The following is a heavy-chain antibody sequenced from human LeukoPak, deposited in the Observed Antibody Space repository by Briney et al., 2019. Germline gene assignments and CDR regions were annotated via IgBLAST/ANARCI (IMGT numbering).Heavy chain of an antibody. J-gene: IGHJ4*02. D-gene: IGHD3-22*01. CDR2: ISGSGGST. CDR3: AKDQEMIVVVSHDY. Sequence: GGSLRLSCAASGFTFSSYAMSWVRQAPGKGLEWVSAISGSGGSTYYADSVKGRFTISRDNSKNTLYLQMNSLRAEDTAVYYCAKDQEMIVVVSHDYRGQGTLVTVSS. V-gene: IGHV3-23*01. CDR1: GFTFSSYA.